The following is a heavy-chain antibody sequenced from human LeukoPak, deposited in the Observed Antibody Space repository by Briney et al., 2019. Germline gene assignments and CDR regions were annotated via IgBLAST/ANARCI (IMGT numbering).Heavy chain of an antibody. V-gene: IGHV4-4*07. CDR3: ARGYSYGYSPNDAFDI. Sequence: SETLSLTCTVSGGSISSYYWSWIRQPAGKGLEWIGRIYTSGSTNYNPFLKSRVTMSVDTSKNQFSLKLSSVTAADTAVYYCARGYSYGYSPNDAFDIWGQGTMVTVSS. J-gene: IGHJ3*02. CDR2: IYTSGST. D-gene: IGHD5-18*01. CDR1: GGSISSYY.